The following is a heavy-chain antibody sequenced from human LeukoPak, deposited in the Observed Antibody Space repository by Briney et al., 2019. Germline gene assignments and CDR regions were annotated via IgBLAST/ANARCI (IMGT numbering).Heavy chain of an antibody. CDR3: ARGHYYDSSGYYYGAFDI. J-gene: IGHJ3*02. V-gene: IGHV3-13*01. Sequence: GGSLRLSCAASGFTFSSYDMHWVRQATGQGLEWVSAIGTAGDTYYPGSVKGRFTISRENAKNSLYLQMNSLRAGDTAVYYCARGHYYDSSGYYYGAFDIWGQGTMVTVSS. D-gene: IGHD3-22*01. CDR2: IGTAGDT. CDR1: GFTFSSYD.